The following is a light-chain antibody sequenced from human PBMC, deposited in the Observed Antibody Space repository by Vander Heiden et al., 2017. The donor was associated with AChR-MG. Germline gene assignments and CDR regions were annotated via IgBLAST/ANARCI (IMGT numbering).Light chain of an antibody. Sequence: EIVLTQSPGTLSLSPGERATLSCRASQSVSSGYLAWYQQKPCQAPRLLIFGASSRATGIPDRFSGSGSGTDFTLTISRLEPEDFAVYYCQQYGGSPPYTFGQGTKLEIK. J-gene: IGKJ2*01. V-gene: IGKV3-20*01. CDR2: GAS. CDR3: QQYGGSPPYT. CDR1: QSVSSGY.